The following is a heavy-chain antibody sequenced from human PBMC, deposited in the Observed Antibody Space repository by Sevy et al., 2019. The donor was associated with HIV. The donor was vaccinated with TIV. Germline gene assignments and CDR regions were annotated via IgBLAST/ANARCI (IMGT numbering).Heavy chain of an antibody. CDR3: AKDVTLLWCGELFALDGMDV. CDR1: GFTFSSYG. CDR2: ISYDGSNK. V-gene: IGHV3-30*18. J-gene: IGHJ6*02. D-gene: IGHD3-10*01. Sequence: GGSLRLSCAASGFTFSSYGMHWVRQAPGKGLEWVAVISYDGSNKYYADSVKGRFTISRDNSKNPLYLQMNSLRAEDTAVYYRAKDVTLLWCGELFALDGMDVWGQGTTVTVS.